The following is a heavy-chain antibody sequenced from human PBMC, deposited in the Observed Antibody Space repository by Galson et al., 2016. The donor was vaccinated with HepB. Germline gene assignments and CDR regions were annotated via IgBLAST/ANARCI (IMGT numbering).Heavy chain of an antibody. CDR1: GGSFRNYY. CDR2: INESGGS. D-gene: IGHD3-3*01. Sequence: LSLTCAVYGGSFRNYYWTWIRQSPEKGLEWIGDINESGGSNYNPSFDSPVAISLDTAKNQFSLNMYSVTAADTGVYYCARAKRPPRSSSFGYSWFAPWGQGTPVIVSS. CDR3: ARAKRPPRSSSFGYSWFAP. V-gene: IGHV4-34*01. J-gene: IGHJ5*02.